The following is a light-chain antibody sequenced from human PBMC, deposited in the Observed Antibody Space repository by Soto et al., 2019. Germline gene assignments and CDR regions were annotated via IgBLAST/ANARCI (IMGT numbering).Light chain of an antibody. J-gene: IGKJ4*01. Sequence: DIQMTQSPSSLSASVGDRVTITCRASQSISSSLNWYQQKPGKAPKLLIYAASSLQSGVPSRFSGSGSGTDFTLTISSLQPEDFATYYCQQSYSTPLFGGGTKVVIK. V-gene: IGKV1-39*01. CDR2: AAS. CDR1: QSISSS. CDR3: QQSYSTPL.